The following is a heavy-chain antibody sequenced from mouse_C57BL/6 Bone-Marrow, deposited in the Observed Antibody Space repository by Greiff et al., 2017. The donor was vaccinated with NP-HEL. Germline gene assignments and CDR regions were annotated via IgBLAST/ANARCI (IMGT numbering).Heavy chain of an antibody. J-gene: IGHJ2*01. D-gene: IGHD1-1*01. Sequence: VQLQQSGAELVKPGASVKISCKASGYTFTDYYMNWVKQSHGKSLEWIGDINPNNGGTSYNQKFKGKATLTVDKSSSTAYMELRSLTSEDSAVYYCARSGGSSYEDWGQGTTLTVSS. CDR2: INPNNGGT. CDR1: GYTFTDYY. CDR3: ARSGGSSYED. V-gene: IGHV1-26*01.